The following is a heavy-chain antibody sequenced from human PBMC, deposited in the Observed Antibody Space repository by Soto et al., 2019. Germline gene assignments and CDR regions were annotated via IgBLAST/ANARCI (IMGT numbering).Heavy chain of an antibody. Sequence: SETLSLTCTVSGGSISSNSYYWGWIRQPPGKGLEWIGNIHYSGSTYYDSSLKTRVTISVDTSKNQFSLKLSSVTAADTAVYYCASQHYYDSSGYYVGYWGQGTLVTVSS. D-gene: IGHD3-22*01. CDR3: ASQHYYDSSGYYVGY. V-gene: IGHV4-39*01. J-gene: IGHJ4*02. CDR1: GGSISSNSYY. CDR2: IHYSGST.